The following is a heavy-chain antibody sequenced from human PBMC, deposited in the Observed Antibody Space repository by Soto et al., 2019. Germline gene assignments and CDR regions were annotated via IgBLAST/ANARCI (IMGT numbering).Heavy chain of an antibody. CDR3: AAAPRY. Sequence: QVQLQESGPGLVKPSETLSLTCSVSGGSISGYYWSWIRQTPEKGLEWIGYIYYSGSTNYNPSLKGRVTMLIDMSKNQFSLKLTSVSAADTAVYYCAAAPRYWGQGILVTVSS. J-gene: IGHJ4*02. CDR1: GGSISGYY. CDR2: IYYSGST. V-gene: IGHV4-59*01. D-gene: IGHD2-15*01.